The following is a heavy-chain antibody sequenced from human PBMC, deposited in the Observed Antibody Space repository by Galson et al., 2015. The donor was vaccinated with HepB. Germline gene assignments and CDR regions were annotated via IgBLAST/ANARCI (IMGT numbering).Heavy chain of an antibody. CDR2: ISGSAGRP. J-gene: IGHJ4*02. CDR3: AKARRQWLAPYYFDY. D-gene: IGHD6-19*01. CDR1: GFTLTTYA. Sequence: SLRLSCAASGFTLTTYAMNWVRQAPGKGLQWVSAISGSAGRPYYADSAKGRFTISSDNSKNTLYLQMNSLRAEDTAVYYCAKARRQWLAPYYFDYWGQGTLVTVSS. V-gene: IGHV3-23*01.